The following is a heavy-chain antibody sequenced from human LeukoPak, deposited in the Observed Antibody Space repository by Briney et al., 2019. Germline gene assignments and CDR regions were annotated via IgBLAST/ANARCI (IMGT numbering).Heavy chain of an antibody. V-gene: IGHV1-18*01. D-gene: IGHD6-13*01. Sequence: ASVKVSCKASGYTFTSYGISWVRQAPGQGLEWVGWISAYNGNTNYAQKLQGRVTMTTDTSTSTAYMELRSLRSDDTAVYYCARGAAIAAAGPYYFDYWGQGTLVTVSS. J-gene: IGHJ4*02. CDR2: ISAYNGNT. CDR3: ARGAAIAAAGPYYFDY. CDR1: GYTFTSYG.